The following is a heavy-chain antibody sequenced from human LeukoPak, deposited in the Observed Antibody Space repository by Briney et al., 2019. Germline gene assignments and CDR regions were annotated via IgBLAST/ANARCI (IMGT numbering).Heavy chain of an antibody. CDR3: ARAYYYYGMDV. CDR1: GFTFSSYA. V-gene: IGHV3-30*04. Sequence: PGGSLRLSCAASGFTFSSYAMHWVRQAPGKGLGWVAVISYDGSNKYYADSVKGRFTISRDNSKNTLYLQMNSLRAEDTAVYYCARAYYYYGMDVWGQGTTVTVSS. J-gene: IGHJ6*02. CDR2: ISYDGSNK.